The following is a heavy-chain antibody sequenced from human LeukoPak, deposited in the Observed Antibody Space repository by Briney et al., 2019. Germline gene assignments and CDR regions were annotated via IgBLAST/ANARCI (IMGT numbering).Heavy chain of an antibody. J-gene: IGHJ4*02. V-gene: IGHV3-23*01. CDR3: AKGSRIIVGSTGIDY. Sequence: GGSLRLSCAASGFTFSSYAMSWVRQAPGKGLEWVSAISGNGGSTYSADSVKGRFTISRDNSKNTLYLQMNSLRAEDTAIYYCAKGSRIIVGSTGIDYWGQGTLVTVSS. D-gene: IGHD1-26*01. CDR2: ISGNGGST. CDR1: GFTFSSYA.